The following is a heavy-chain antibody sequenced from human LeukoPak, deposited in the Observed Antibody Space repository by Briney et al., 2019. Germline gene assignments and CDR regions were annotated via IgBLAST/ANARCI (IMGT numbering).Heavy chain of an antibody. CDR3: ARVSITGTTFHAFDI. V-gene: IGHV1-69*06. J-gene: IGHJ3*02. D-gene: IGHD1-20*01. CDR1: GGTFSSYA. CDR2: IIPIFGTA. Sequence: ASVKVSCKASGGTFSSYAISWVRQAPGQGLEWMGGIIPIFGTANYAQKFQGRVTITADKSTSTAYMELSSLRSEDTAVYYCARVSITGTTFHAFDIWGQGTMVTVSS.